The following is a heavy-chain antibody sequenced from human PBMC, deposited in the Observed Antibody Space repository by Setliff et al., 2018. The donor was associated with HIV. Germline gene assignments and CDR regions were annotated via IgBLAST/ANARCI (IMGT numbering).Heavy chain of an antibody. CDR2: IIPMLGVA. D-gene: IGHD2-21*02. CDR3: AGREMPCSGGDCNRYFYYYYMDV. CDR1: GGTFSSYA. V-gene: IGHV1-69*10. Sequence: VKVSCKASGGTFSSYAISWVRQAPGQGLEWMGGIIPMLGVANYPQKVQGRVTITTDKSTTIVYMELSSLRSEDTAVYYCAGREMPCSGGDCNRYFYYYYMDVWGTGTTVTVSS. J-gene: IGHJ6*03.